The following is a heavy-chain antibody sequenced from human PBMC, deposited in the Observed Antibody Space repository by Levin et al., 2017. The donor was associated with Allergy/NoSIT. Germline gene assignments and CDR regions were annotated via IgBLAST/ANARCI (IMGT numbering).Heavy chain of an antibody. D-gene: IGHD6-19*01. CDR2: IYPGDSEA. Sequence: KSGESLKISCKGSGYSFISYRIAWVRQTPGKGLEWVGMIYPGDSEATYSPSFQGQVTISADKSITTAFLQWHSLKTSDSAIYYCVRPLGPQWPVLNHWGQGTLVTVSP. J-gene: IGHJ4*02. CDR3: VRPLGPQWPVLNH. V-gene: IGHV5-51*01. CDR1: GYSFISYR.